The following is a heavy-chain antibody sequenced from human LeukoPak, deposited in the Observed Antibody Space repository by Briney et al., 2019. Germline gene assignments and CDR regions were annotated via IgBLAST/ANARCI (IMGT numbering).Heavy chain of an antibody. V-gene: IGHV1-2*02. CDR2: INPNSGGT. D-gene: IGHD3-10*01. J-gene: IGHJ3*02. Sequence: ASVKVSCKASGYTITDYYIHWVRQAPGQGLEWMGWINPNSGGTNYAQKFQGRVTMTRDTSISTAYMELSRLRSDDTAVYYCARSYFISDTFDIWGQGTMVTVSS. CDR1: GYTITDYY. CDR3: ARSYFISDTFDI.